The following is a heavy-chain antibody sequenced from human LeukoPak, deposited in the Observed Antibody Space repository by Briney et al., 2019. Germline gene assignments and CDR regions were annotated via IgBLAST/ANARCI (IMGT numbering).Heavy chain of an antibody. CDR3: ARIAAAARKFIDY. D-gene: IGHD6-25*01. J-gene: IGHJ4*02. CDR1: GFTFSDYY. CDR2: ISSSGSTI. Sequence: GGSLRLSCAASGFTFSDYYMSWIRQAPGKGLEWVSYISSSGSTIYYADSVKGRFTISRDNAENSLYLQMNSLRAEDTAVYYCARIAAAARKFIDYWGQGTLVTVSS. V-gene: IGHV3-11*01.